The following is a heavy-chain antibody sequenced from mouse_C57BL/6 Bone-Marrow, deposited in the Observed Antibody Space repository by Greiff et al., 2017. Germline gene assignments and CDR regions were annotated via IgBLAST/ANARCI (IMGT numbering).Heavy chain of an antibody. CDR1: GYTFTSYW. CDR2: IYPGSGST. CDR3: ARREATVDYFDY. J-gene: IGHJ2*01. D-gene: IGHD1-1*01. V-gene: IGHV1-55*01. Sequence: QVHVKQPGAELVKPGASVKMSCKASGYTFTSYWITWVKQRPGQGLEWIGDIYPGSGSTNYNEKFKSKATLTVDTSSSTAYMQLSSLTSEDSAVYYCARREATVDYFDYWGQGTTLTVSS.